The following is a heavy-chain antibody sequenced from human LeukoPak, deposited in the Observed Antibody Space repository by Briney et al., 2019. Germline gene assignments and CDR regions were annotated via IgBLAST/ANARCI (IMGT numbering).Heavy chain of an antibody. V-gene: IGHV1-2*02. CDR2: INPNTGGT. J-gene: IGHJ4*02. Sequence: ASVKVSCKASGYTFTGYYMHWVRQAPGQGLEWMGWINPNTGGTDYAQNFQGRVTMTRDTSINTAYMELSSLKSDDTAVYYCARRIWFGEPQFDYWGQGTLVTVSS. D-gene: IGHD3-10*01. CDR1: GYTFTGYY. CDR3: ARRIWFGEPQFDY.